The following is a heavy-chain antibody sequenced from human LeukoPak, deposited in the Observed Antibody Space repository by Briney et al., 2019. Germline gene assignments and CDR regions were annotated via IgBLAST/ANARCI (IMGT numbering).Heavy chain of an antibody. CDR1: GFTFSHFG. Sequence: GGSLRLSCEASGFTFSHFGMHWVRQAPGKGLEWVAFIRYDGGNTHYADSVKGRFTISRDNSKNTLYLQMNSLRAEDTAVYYCARELNSRPGFDYWGQGTLVTVSS. V-gene: IGHV3-30*02. CDR3: ARELNSRPGFDY. CDR2: IRYDGGNT. J-gene: IGHJ4*02. D-gene: IGHD4-23*01.